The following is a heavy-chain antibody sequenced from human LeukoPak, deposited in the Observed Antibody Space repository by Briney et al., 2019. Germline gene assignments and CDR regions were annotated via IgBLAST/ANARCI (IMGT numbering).Heavy chain of an antibody. CDR2: INHSGST. CDR1: GGSFSGYY. D-gene: IGHD6-13*01. J-gene: IGHJ4*02. Sequence: SETLSLTCAVYGGSFSGYYWSWIRQPPGKGLEWIGEINHSGSTNYNPSLKSRVTISVDTSKNQFSLKLSSVTAADTAVYYCAKDEQQLVRGYFDYWGQGTLVTVSS. V-gene: IGHV4-34*01. CDR3: AKDEQQLVRGYFDY.